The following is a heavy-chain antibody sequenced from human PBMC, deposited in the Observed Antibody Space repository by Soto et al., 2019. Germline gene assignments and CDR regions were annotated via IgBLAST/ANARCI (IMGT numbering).Heavy chain of an antibody. D-gene: IGHD3-22*01. CDR1: GGSISSSNW. J-gene: IGHJ4*02. Sequence: SETLSLTCAVSGGSISSSNWWSWVRQPPGKGLEWIGEIYHSGSTNYNPSLKSRVTISVDKSKNQFSLKLSSVTAADTAVYYCARVNYYDSSGSIDYWGQGTLVTVSS. V-gene: IGHV4-4*02. CDR3: ARVNYYDSSGSIDY. CDR2: IYHSGST.